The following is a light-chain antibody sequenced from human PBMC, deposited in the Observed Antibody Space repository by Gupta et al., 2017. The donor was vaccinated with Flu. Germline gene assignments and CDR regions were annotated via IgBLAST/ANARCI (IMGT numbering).Light chain of an antibody. V-gene: IGLV1-40*01. CDR1: SSNIGANYD. CDR2: GNT. J-gene: IGLJ3*02. CDR3: QSFDSSVGGLV. Sequence: SSNIGANYDVHGYQQLPGTAPKDLIYGNTNRPSGVSDRFSGSRSGTSASLAITGLQADDEAYYHCQSFDSSVGGLVFGGGTKVTVL.